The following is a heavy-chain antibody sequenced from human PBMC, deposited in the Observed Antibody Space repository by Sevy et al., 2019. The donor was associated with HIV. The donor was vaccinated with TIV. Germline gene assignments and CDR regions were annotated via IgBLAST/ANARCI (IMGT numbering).Heavy chain of an antibody. Sequence: SETLSLTCTVSGGSVSSGSYYWSWIRQPPGKGLEWIGYIYYSGSNNYNPSLKSRVTISVDTSKNQFSLKLSSVTAADTAVYYCARAKEEVVRAAVGRYYIDYWGQGTLVTVSS. V-gene: IGHV4-61*01. D-gene: IGHD2-2*01. J-gene: IGHJ4*02. CDR1: GGSVSSGSYY. CDR2: IYYSGSN. CDR3: ARAKEEVVRAAVGRYYIDY.